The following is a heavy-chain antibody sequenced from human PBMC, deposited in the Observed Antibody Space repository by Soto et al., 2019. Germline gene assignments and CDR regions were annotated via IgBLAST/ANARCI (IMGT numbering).Heavy chain of an antibody. Sequence: SETLSLTCAVSGGSISSSNWWSWVRQPPGKGLEWIGEIYHSGSTNYNPSLKSRVTISVDKSKNQFSLKLSSVTAADTAVYYCARVNPLGDYVWGSTYDYFDYWGQGTLVTVSS. V-gene: IGHV4-4*02. CDR2: IYHSGST. CDR3: ARVNPLGDYVWGSTYDYFDY. J-gene: IGHJ4*02. CDR1: GGSISSSNW. D-gene: IGHD3-16*01.